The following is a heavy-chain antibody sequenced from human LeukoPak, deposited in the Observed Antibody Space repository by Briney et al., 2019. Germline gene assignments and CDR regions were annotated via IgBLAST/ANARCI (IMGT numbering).Heavy chain of an antibody. CDR3: AKDQLFRGAAAPFDY. D-gene: IGHD2-2*01. V-gene: IGHV3-74*01. Sequence: GGSLRLSCAASGFTFRSYWMHWVRQAPGKGLVCVSRINTDGGSTTYADSVKGRFTISRDNAKNTLYLQMNSLRAEDTAAYYCAKDQLFRGAAAPFDYWGQGTLVAVSS. CDR1: GFTFRSYW. CDR2: INTDGGST. J-gene: IGHJ4*02.